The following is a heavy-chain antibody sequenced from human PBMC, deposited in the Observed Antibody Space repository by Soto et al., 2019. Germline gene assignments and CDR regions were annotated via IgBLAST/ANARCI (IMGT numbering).Heavy chain of an antibody. CDR1: GFTFSSYG. Sequence: GGSLRLSCAASGFTFSSYGMHWVRQAPGKGLEWVAVIWYDGSNKYYADSVKGRFTISRDNSKNTLYLQMNSLRAEDTAVYYCASRYCSGGSCYSGAIDIWGQGTMVTVS. J-gene: IGHJ3*02. CDR2: IWYDGSNK. D-gene: IGHD2-15*01. CDR3: ASRYCSGGSCYSGAIDI. V-gene: IGHV3-33*01.